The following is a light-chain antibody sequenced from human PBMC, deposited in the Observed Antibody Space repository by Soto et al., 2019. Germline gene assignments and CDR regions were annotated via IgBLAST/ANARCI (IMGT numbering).Light chain of an antibody. CDR1: SSDVGGYNY. Sequence: QSALTQPASVSGSPGQSIAISCTGSSSDVGGYNYVSWYRQHPGKAPKLMIKDVTDRPSGVPDRFSASKSGNTASLTISGLQAEDEADYYCSSYTSSNTEVFGTGTKVTVL. J-gene: IGLJ1*01. V-gene: IGLV2-14*03. CDR3: SSYTSSNTEV. CDR2: DVT.